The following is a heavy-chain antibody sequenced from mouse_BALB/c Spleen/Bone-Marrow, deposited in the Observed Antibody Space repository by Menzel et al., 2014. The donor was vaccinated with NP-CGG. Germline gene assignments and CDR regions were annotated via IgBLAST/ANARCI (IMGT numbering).Heavy chain of an antibody. V-gene: IGHV2-9-2*01. CDR3: VRHYYGYDFDY. CDR2: IWTGGGT. D-gene: IGHD1-2*01. CDR1: GFSLTSYD. J-gene: IGHJ2*01. Sequence: QAQLQQSGPGLVAPSQRLSITCTVSGFSLTSYDISWIRQPPGKGLEWLGVIWTGGGTNYNSAFMSRLSISKDNSKSXVFLKMNSLQTDDTAIYYCVRHYYGYDFDYWGQGTTLTVSS.